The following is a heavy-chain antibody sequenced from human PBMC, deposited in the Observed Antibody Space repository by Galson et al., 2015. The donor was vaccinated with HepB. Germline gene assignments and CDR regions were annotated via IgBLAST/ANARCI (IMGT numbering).Heavy chain of an antibody. CDR3: ATVGRGAFLYYFYYFMDV. CDR1: GFSFSDSY. J-gene: IGHJ6*03. V-gene: IGHV3-11*01. CDR2: ISGSGGTT. D-gene: IGHD2-21*01. Sequence: SLRLSCAVSGFSFSDSYMAWIRQAPGMGVEWIAYISGSGGTTYYGGASDGRFTISTDKAHKLPFFQMSSLRVEDTAVYHCATVGRGAFLYYFYYFMDVWGKGTTVTVSS.